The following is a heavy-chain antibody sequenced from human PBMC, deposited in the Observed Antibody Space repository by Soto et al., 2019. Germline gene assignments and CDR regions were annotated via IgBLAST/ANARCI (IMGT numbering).Heavy chain of an antibody. D-gene: IGHD3-10*01. CDR1: GGSFSGYY. V-gene: IGHV4-34*01. CDR3: ARGITA. Sequence: SETLSLTCAVYGGSFSGYYWGWIRQPPEKGLEWIGETNHSGSTNYNPSLKSRVTISVDTSKNQFSLNLSSVTAADTAVYYCARGITAWGQGTLVTVSS. CDR2: TNHSGST. J-gene: IGHJ4*02.